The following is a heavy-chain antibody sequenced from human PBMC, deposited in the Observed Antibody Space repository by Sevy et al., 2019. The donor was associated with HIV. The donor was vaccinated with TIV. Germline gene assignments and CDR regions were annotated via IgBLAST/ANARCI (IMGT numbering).Heavy chain of an antibody. CDR3: ARGPASYYDFWSGYLLLQTEFDY. D-gene: IGHD3-3*01. CDR1: GYTFTSYD. J-gene: IGHJ4*02. V-gene: IGHV1-8*01. Sequence: ASVKVSCKASGYTFTSYDINWVRQATGQGLEWMGWMNPNSGNTGYAQKFQGRVTMTRNTSISTAYMELSSLRSEDTAVYYCARGPASYYDFWSGYLLLQTEFDYWGQGTLVTVSS. CDR2: MNPNSGNT.